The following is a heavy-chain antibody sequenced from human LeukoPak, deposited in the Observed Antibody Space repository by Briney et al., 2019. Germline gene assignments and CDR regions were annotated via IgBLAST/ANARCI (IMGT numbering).Heavy chain of an antibody. CDR1: GFTFTDFW. CDR2: IKEDRSEK. J-gene: IGHJ2*01. CDR3: AREVWGSYNWYFDL. Sequence: GGSLRLSCEVSGFTFTDFWMNWVRQAPGKGLEWVANIKEDRSEKYYVNSVKGRFTISRDNAKSSLYLQVNSLRVDDTAVYYCAREVWGSYNWYFDLWGRGTVVTVSS. V-gene: IGHV3-7*01. D-gene: IGHD3-16*01.